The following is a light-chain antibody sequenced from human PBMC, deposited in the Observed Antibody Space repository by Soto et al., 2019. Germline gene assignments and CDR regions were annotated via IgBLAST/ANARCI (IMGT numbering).Light chain of an antibody. V-gene: IGKV2-24*01. J-gene: IGKJ2*01. CDR3: MQATQYRPYT. CDR1: ESLQHRDGNTY. CDR2: KVS. Sequence: DVVMTQNPLSSPVTLGQPASISCRSSESLQHRDGNTYLNWLQQRPGQPPRLLIYKVSNRFSGVPDRFSGSGAGTDFTLKISRVEAEDVGVYYCMQATQYRPYTFGQGTKREIK.